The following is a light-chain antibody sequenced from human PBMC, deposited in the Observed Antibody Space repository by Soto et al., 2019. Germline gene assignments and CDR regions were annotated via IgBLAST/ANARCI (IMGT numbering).Light chain of an antibody. J-gene: IGLJ1*01. CDR1: SSDVGAYIY. V-gene: IGLV2-14*01. CDR2: EVT. CDR3: CSYTSSRTDV. Sequence: QSVLTQPASVSGSPGQSITISCTGTSSDVGAYIYVSWYQHHPGKAPKVMIYEVTNRPSGVSDRFSGSKSGNTASLTISGLQAEDEADYYCCSYTSSRTDVFGTGTKATVL.